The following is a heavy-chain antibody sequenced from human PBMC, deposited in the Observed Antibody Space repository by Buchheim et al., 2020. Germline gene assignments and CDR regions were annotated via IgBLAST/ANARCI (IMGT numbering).Heavy chain of an antibody. V-gene: IGHV4-34*01. J-gene: IGHJ3*02. CDR2: INHSGST. D-gene: IGHD2-2*01. CDR3: AREDCTSPTCYDAFDI. Sequence: QVQLQQWGAGLLKPSETLSLTCAVYGGSFSGYYWSWIRQPPGKGLEWIGEINHSGSTNYNPSLKSRVTISVDKSNNQFSLRLSSVTAADTAVYYCAREDCTSPTCYDAFDIWSQGA. CDR1: GGSFSGYY.